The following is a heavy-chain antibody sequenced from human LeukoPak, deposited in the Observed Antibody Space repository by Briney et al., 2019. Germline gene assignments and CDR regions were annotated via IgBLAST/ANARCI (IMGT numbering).Heavy chain of an antibody. CDR2: IHHSGST. CDR3: ARRSGIAVAGAFDY. V-gene: IGHV4-4*02. D-gene: IGHD6-19*01. CDR1: GGSISRSNW. Sequence: QVQLQESGPELVKPSGTLSLTCAVSGGSISRSNWWSWVRQPPGKGLEWIGEIHHSGSTNYNPSLKSRIIISVDKSKNQFSLNLSSVTAADTAVYYCARRSGIAVAGAFDYWGQGTLVTVSS. J-gene: IGHJ4*02.